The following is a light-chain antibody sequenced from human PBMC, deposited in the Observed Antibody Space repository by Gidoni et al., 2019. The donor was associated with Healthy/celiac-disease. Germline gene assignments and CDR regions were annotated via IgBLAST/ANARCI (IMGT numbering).Light chain of an antibody. CDR3: QQYGSSPWT. CDR1: QSVSSSY. Sequence: EIVLTQSPGTLSLSPGERATLSCRASQSVSSSYLAWYQQKPGQAPWPLIYGASSRATGIPDRFSGSGSGTDFTLTISRLEPEDFAAYYCQQYGSSPWTFGQGTQVEIK. V-gene: IGKV3-20*01. CDR2: GAS. J-gene: IGKJ1*01.